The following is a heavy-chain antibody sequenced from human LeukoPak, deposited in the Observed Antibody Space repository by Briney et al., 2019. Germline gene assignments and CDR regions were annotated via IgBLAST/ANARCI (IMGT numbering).Heavy chain of an antibody. CDR2: ISSTSNYI. J-gene: IGHJ4*02. V-gene: IGHV3-21*01. CDR3: ARESVSGYGRVFDY. CDR1: GFTLSNYY. Sequence: PGGSLRLSCAASGFTLSNYYMNWVRQPPGKGLEWVSSISSTSNYIYYADSLKGRFTISRDNSKNSLSLQMNSLRAEDTAVYYCARESVSGYGRVFDYWGQGTLVTVSS. D-gene: IGHD5-12*01.